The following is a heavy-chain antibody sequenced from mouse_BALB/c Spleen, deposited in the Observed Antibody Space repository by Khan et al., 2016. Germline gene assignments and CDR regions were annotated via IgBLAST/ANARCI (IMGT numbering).Heavy chain of an antibody. CDR3: SLSYSGYYASAMDS. CDR2: RGRGGST. CDR1: GFSLTSYG. D-gene: IGHD2-3*01. Sequence: QVQLKQSGPGLVQPSQSLSITCTVSGFSLTSYGVHWVRQSPGKGLEWLGVRGRGGSTDYNAAFMSRLSITKDNSKRQVFFILPSLHSHDTSLYYSSLSYSGYYASAMDSCSQGPSLTVSS. V-gene: IGHV2-5*01. J-gene: IGHJ4*01.